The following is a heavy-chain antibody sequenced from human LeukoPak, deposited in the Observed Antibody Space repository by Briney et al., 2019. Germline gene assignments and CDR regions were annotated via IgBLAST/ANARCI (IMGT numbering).Heavy chain of an antibody. D-gene: IGHD2-15*01. CDR2: IRQDGSEK. CDR3: ARDYCSGGSCYLGYDAFDI. Sequence: PEGSLRLSCAASGFTFNMYWMNWVRQAPGKGLEWVANIRQDGSEKYHVDSVKGRFTISRDNAKNSLYLQMNSLRVEDTAVYYCARDYCSGGSCYLGYDAFDIWGQGTMVTVSS. J-gene: IGHJ3*02. CDR1: GFTFNMYW. V-gene: IGHV3-7*04.